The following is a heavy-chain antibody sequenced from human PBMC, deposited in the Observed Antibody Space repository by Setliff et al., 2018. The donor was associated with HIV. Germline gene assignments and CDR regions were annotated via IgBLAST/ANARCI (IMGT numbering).Heavy chain of an antibody. V-gene: IGHV1-69*05. CDR1: GDTLSIHP. CDR3: AKPFGSDGSRQLDS. D-gene: IGHD2-15*01. Sequence: SVKVSCKTSGDTLSIHPISWVRQAPGQGLEWMGGTIPMFGTANYAQKFQGRVTMTRNTSISTAYMELSSLRSDDTAIYYCAKPFGSDGSRQLDSWGQGTLVTVSS. CDR2: TIPMFGTA. J-gene: IGHJ4*02.